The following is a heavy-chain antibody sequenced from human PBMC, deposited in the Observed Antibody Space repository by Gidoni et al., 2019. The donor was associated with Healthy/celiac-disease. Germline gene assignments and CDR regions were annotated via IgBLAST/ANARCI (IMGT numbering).Heavy chain of an antibody. CDR1: GGSISSSSNY. V-gene: IGHV4-39*01. CDR2: IYYSGST. CDR3: ARHGSPTRWLAHAFDI. Sequence: LQLQESGPGLVHPSETLSLTCTVPGGSISSSSNYWGWIRQPPGKGLEWIRSIYYSGSTYYNPSLKSRVTISVDTSKNQFSVKLSSVTAADTAVYYCARHGSPTRWLAHAFDIWGQGTMVTVSS. J-gene: IGHJ3*02. D-gene: IGHD6-19*01.